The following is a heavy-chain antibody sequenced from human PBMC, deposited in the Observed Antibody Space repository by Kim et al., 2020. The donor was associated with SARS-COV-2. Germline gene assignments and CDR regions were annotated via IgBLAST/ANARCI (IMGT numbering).Heavy chain of an antibody. Sequence: YYNPSPKGRVTISVDTSKNQSSLRLGAVTAADAAVYYCARHLRNWYFDLWGRGTLVTVSS. V-gene: IGHV4-39*01. J-gene: IGHJ2*01. CDR3: ARHLRNWYFDL.